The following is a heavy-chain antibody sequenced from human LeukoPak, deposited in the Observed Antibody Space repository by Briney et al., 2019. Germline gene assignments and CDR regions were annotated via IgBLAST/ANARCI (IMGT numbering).Heavy chain of an antibody. J-gene: IGHJ6*03. V-gene: IGHV3-23*01. D-gene: IGHD3-10*01. CDR1: GFTFSSYA. CDR3: AKGQRVTMVQGVIYYMDV. Sequence: PGGSLRLSCAASGFTFSSYAMSWVRQAPGKGLEWVSAISGSGGGTYYADSVKGRFTISRDNSKNTLYLQMNSLRAEDTAVYYCAKGQRVTMVQGVIYYMDVWGKGTTVTVSS. CDR2: ISGSGGGT.